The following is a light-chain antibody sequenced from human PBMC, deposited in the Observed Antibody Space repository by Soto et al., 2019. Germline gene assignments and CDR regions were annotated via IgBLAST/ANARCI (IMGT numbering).Light chain of an antibody. CDR2: DAS. V-gene: IGKV3-11*01. J-gene: IGKJ5*01. CDR3: QQRSNWPPIT. Sequence: EIVLTQSPVTLSLSPGERATLSCRASQSVSRYLACYQQKPGQAPRLLIYDASNRATGIPARFSGSGSGTDFTLTIDNLEPEDFAVYYCQQRSNWPPITFGQGTRLEIK. CDR1: QSVSRY.